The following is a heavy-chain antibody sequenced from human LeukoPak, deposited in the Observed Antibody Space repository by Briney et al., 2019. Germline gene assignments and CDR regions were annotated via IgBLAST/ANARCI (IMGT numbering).Heavy chain of an antibody. J-gene: IGHJ5*02. D-gene: IGHD4-17*01. CDR2: ISYDGSNK. CDR3: AKDHGSYGVYVQDGSA. V-gene: IGHV3-30*18. CDR1: GFTFSSYG. Sequence: GGSLRLSCAASGFTFSSYGMHWVRQAPGKGLEWVAVISYDGSNKYYADSVKGRFTISRDNSKNTLYLQMNSLRAEDTAVYYCAKDHGSYGVYVQDGSAWGQGTLATVSS.